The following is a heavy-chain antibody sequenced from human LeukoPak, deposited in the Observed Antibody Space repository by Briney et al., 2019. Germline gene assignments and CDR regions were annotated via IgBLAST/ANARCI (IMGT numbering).Heavy chain of an antibody. CDR3: ARSYISLYGAQNYYYGMDV. Sequence: SVKVSCKASGGTFSSYAISWVRQAPGHGLEWMGGIIPIFGTANYAQKFQGRVTITADESTSTAYMELSSLRSEDTAVYYCARSYISLYGAQNYYYGMDVWGQGTTVTVSS. V-gene: IGHV1-69*13. D-gene: IGHD4/OR15-4a*01. J-gene: IGHJ6*02. CDR1: GGTFSSYA. CDR2: IIPIFGTA.